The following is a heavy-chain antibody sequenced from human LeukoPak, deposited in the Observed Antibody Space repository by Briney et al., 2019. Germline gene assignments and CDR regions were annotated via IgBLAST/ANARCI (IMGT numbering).Heavy chain of an antibody. J-gene: IGHJ3*02. CDR3: ATEYSYAFDI. CDR2: IWDDGSNK. Sequence: GRSLRLSCAASGFTFSSYGMHWVRQAPGKGLEWVAVIWDDGSNKYYADSVKGRFTISRDNSKNTLYLQMNSLRAEDTAVYYCATEYSYAFDIWGQGTMVTVSS. CDR1: GFTFSSYG. D-gene: IGHD5-18*01. V-gene: IGHV3-33*01.